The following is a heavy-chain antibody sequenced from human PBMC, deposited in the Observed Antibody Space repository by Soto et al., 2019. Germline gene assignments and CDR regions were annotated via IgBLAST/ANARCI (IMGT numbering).Heavy chain of an antibody. D-gene: IGHD3-3*01. CDR3: ASLNDFWSGGQFDY. J-gene: IGHJ4*02. Sequence: PGGSLRLSCAASGFTFSSYSMNWVRQAPGKGLEWVSYISSSSSTIYYADSVKGRFTISRDNAKNSLYLQMNSLRAEDTAVYYCASLNDFWSGGQFDYWGQGTPVTVSS. CDR1: GFTFSSYS. V-gene: IGHV3-48*01. CDR2: ISSSSSTI.